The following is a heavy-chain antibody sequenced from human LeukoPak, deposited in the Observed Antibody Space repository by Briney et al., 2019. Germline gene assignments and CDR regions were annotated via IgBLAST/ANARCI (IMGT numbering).Heavy chain of an antibody. CDR2: IYYTGST. CDR1: GGSISSSSYY. CDR3: AREHIDFYYYMDV. Sequence: MTSETLSLTCTVSGGSISSSSYYWGWIRQPPGKGLEWIGSIYYTGSTYYNPSLKSRVTISVDTSKNQFSLKLSSVTAADTAVYYCAREHIDFYYYMDVWGKGTTVTVSS. V-gene: IGHV4-39*07. J-gene: IGHJ6*03.